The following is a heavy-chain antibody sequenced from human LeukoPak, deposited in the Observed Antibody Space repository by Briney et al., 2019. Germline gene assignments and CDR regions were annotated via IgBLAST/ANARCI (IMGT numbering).Heavy chain of an antibody. CDR1: GFTFSDYY. CDR3: ARDTETKVGTITGYYYYYMDV. Sequence: GGSLRLSCAASGFTFSDYYMSWIRQAPGKGLEWVSYISSSGSTIYYADSVKGRFTISRDNAKNSLYLQMNSLRADDTAVYYCARDTETKVGTITGYYYYYMDVWGKGTTVIISS. V-gene: IGHV3-11*04. J-gene: IGHJ6*03. D-gene: IGHD1-26*01. CDR2: ISSSGSTI.